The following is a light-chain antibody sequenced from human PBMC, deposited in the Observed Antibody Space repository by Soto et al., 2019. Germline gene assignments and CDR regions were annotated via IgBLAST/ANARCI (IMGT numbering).Light chain of an antibody. J-gene: IGLJ3*02. CDR1: SSNIGAGYD. V-gene: IGLV1-40*01. CDR2: GNS. CDR3: QSYDRSLSGWV. Sequence: QSVLTQPPSVSGAPGQRVTTSCTGSSSNIGAGYDVHWYQQLPGTAPKLLIYGNSNRPSGVPDRFSGSKSGTSASLAITGLQAEDEADYYCQSYDRSLSGWVFGGGTQLTVL.